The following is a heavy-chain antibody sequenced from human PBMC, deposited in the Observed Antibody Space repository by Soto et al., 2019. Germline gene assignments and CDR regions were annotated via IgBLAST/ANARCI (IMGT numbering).Heavy chain of an antibody. Sequence: QVQLVESGGGVVKPGRSLRLSCAASGFTFSSFGMHWVRQAPGKGLERVAVISFDGSNKYYADSVKGRFTISRDNSKNTLSLQMKSLKAEDTAVYYCAKDTSKYSNNWPAYYGLDVWGQGTTVTVSS. V-gene: IGHV3-30*18. J-gene: IGHJ6*02. CDR1: GFTFSSFG. D-gene: IGHD1-1*01. CDR2: ISFDGSNK. CDR3: AKDTSKYSNNWPAYYGLDV.